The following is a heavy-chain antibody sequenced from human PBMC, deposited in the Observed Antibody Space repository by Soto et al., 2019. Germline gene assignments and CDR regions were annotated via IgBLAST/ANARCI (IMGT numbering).Heavy chain of an antibody. J-gene: IGHJ4*02. CDR3: AKETIQVGGPNYFDY. CDR2: ISGNGADT. CDR1: GFTFSSYA. Sequence: DVQLLESGGGLVQPGGSVRLSCAASGFTFSSYAMSWVRQAPGKGLEWVSAISGNGADTSYADSVRGRFTISRDNSQSTLYLQMNSLRTEDTGIYYCAKETIQVGGPNYFDYWGQGVPVTVSS. V-gene: IGHV3-23*01. D-gene: IGHD1-1*01.